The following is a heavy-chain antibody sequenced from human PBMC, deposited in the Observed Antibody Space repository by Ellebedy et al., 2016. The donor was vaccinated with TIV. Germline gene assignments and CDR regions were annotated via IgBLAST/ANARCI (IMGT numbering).Heavy chain of an antibody. CDR2: IYPGDSDT. CDR3: ARTPRGYNWNDANYYYYGMDV. CDR1: GYSFTSYW. Sequence: KVSCKGSGYSFTSYWIGWVRQVPGKGLEWMGIIYPGDSDTRYSPSFQGQVTISADKSISTAYLQWSSLKASDTAMYYCARTPRGYNWNDANYYYYGMDVWGQGTTVTVSS. V-gene: IGHV5-51*01. J-gene: IGHJ6*02. D-gene: IGHD1-1*01.